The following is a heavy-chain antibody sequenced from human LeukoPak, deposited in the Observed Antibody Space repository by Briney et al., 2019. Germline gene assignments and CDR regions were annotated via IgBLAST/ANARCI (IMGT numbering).Heavy chain of an antibody. CDR1: GGTFSSYA. D-gene: IGHD2-15*01. J-gene: IGHJ3*02. V-gene: IGHV1-69*13. CDR3: ARSGSFGLVQNAFDI. Sequence: SVKVSCKASGGTFSSYAISWVRQATGQGREWMGGIIPIFGTANYAQKFQGRVAITADESTSTAYMELSSLRSEDTAVYYCARSGSFGLVQNAFDIWGQGTMVTVSS. CDR2: IIPIFGTA.